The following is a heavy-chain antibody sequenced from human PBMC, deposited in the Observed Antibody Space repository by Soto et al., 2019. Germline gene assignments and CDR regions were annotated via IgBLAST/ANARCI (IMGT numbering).Heavy chain of an antibody. CDR3: ARVRLLWFGEHLYYYYGMDV. CDR1: GGSISSVDYY. CDR2: IHYSGGT. D-gene: IGHD3-10*01. V-gene: IGHV4-30-4*01. J-gene: IGHJ6*02. Sequence: KASETLSLTCTVSGGSISSVDYYWSWIRQPPGKGLEWIGHIHYSGGTDYNPSLKSRLTISEDTSMNQLSLKLTSVTAADTAVYYCARVRLLWFGEHLYYYYGMDVWGQGTTVTVSS.